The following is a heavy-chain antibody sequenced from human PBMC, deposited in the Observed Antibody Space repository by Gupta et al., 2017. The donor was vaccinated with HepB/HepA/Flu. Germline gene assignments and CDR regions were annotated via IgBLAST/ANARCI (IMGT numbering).Heavy chain of an antibody. CDR2: ISWNSGSI. CDR1: GFTFHDYA. D-gene: IGHD3-3*01. CDR3: AKDRAIRPPNDFWSGYPYYTYYMDV. V-gene: IGHV3-9*03. J-gene: IGHJ6*03. Sequence: EVQLVESVGCLVQPGRSLRPSWAASGFTFHDYAMYWVRPAPGKGLEWVSGISWNSGSIGYADSVKGRFTISRDNAKNSLYLQLNSLRAEDMALYYCAKDRAIRPPNDFWSGYPYYTYYMDVWGKGTTVTVSS.